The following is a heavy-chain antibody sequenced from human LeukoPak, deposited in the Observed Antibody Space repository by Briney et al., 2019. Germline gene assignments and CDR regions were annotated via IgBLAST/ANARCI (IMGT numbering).Heavy chain of an antibody. CDR3: AKDRIVVVPAASVGPDY. V-gene: IGHV3-23*01. J-gene: IGHJ4*02. CDR1: GFTFSSYG. Sequence: GGSLRLSCAASGFTFSSYGMSWVRQAPRKGLEWVSAISATGGTTYYADSVKGRFTISRDNSKNTLYLQMNSLRAEDTAVYYCAKDRIVVVPAASVGPDYWGQGTLVTVSS. CDR2: ISATGGTT. D-gene: IGHD2-2*01.